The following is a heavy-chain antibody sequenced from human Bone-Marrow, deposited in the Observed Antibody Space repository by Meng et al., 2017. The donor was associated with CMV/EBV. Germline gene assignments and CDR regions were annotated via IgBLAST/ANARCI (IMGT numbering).Heavy chain of an antibody. CDR2: IYTSGST. V-gene: IGHV4-4*07. J-gene: IGHJ4*02. CDR1: GGSISSYY. CDR3: ARAMVRGVQRYFDY. D-gene: IGHD3-10*01. Sequence: VPLQGSGPGLVKPSETLSLPCTVSGGSISSYYWSWIRQPAGKGLEWIGRIYTSGSTNYNPSLKSRVTMSVDTSKNQFSLKLSSVTAADTAVYYCARAMVRGVQRYFDYWGQGTLVTVSS.